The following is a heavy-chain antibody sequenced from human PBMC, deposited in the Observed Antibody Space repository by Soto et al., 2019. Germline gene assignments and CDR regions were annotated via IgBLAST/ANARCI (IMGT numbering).Heavy chain of an antibody. D-gene: IGHD6-13*01. J-gene: IGHJ6*03. CDR3: ARGIVDSSSWPNLGDYMDV. CDR1: GYTFTSYD. Sequence: NRRASVKVSCKASGYTFTSYDINWVRQATGQGLEWMGWMNPNSGNTGYAQKFQGRVTMTRNTSISTAYMELSSLRSEDTAVYYCARGIVDSSSWPNLGDYMDVWGKGTTVTVSS. V-gene: IGHV1-8*01. CDR2: MNPNSGNT.